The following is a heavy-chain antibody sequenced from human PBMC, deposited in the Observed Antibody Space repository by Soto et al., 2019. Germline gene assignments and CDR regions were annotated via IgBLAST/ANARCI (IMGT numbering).Heavy chain of an antibody. CDR2: IYYRGST. CDR3: ARDGGSQGYGMDV. CDR1: GGSISSGGYY. J-gene: IGHJ6*02. V-gene: IGHV4-31*03. Sequence: PSETLSLTCTVSGGSISSGGYYWSWIRQHPGKGLEWIGYIYYRGSTYYNPSLKSRVTISVDTSKNQFSLKLTSVTAADTAVYYCARDGGSQGYGMDVWGQGTTVTVSS. D-gene: IGHD3-16*01.